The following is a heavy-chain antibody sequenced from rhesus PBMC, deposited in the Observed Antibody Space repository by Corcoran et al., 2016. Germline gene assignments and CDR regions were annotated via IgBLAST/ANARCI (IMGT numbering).Heavy chain of an antibody. CDR3: ARDPYSSGSFDY. V-gene: IGHV4-76*01. J-gene: IGHJ4*01. CDR1: GGSISSGYD. CDR2: IDGSRGGT. Sequence: QVQLQESGPGVVKPSETLSLTCAVSGGSISSGYDWSWIRQPPGKGLEWIGYIDGSRGGTTSNPSLKKRVTISKDASKNQFSLKLSAVTAADTAVYYCARDPYSSGSFDYWGQGVLVTVSS. D-gene: IGHD6-31*01.